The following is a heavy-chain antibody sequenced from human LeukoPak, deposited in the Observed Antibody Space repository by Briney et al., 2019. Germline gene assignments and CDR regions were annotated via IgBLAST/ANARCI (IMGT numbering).Heavy chain of an antibody. CDR1: GFTVSSNY. J-gene: IGHJ5*02. Sequence: GGSLRLSCAASGFTVSSNYMSWVRQAPGKGLEWVSVIYSGGSTYYADSVKGRFTISRDNSKNTLYLQMNSLRAEDTAVYYCARVGGYDFGFDPLGQGTLVTVSS. D-gene: IGHD5-12*01. CDR3: ARVGGYDFGFDP. V-gene: IGHV3-66*01. CDR2: IYSGGST.